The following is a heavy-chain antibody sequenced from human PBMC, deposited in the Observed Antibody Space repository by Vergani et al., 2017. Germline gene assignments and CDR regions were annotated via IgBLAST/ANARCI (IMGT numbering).Heavy chain of an antibody. CDR3: ARDRGGSSWYDAEYFQH. D-gene: IGHD6-13*01. J-gene: IGHJ1*01. CDR1: GGSISSGSYY. CDR2: IYTRGST. Sequence: QVQLQESGPGLVKPSQTLSLTCTVSGGSISSGSYYWSWIRQPAGKGLEWIGRIYTRGSTNYNPSLQSRVTISVDTSKNQFSLKLSSVTAADTAVYYCARDRGGSSWYDAEYFQHWGQGTLVTVSS. V-gene: IGHV4-61*02.